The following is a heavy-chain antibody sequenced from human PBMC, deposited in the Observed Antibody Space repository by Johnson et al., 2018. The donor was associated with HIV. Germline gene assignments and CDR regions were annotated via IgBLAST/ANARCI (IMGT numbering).Heavy chain of an antibody. V-gene: IGHV3-72*01. D-gene: IGHD1-7*01. CDR3: ARENYRRRDAFDV. CDR1: GFTLSDHY. J-gene: IGHJ3*01. Sequence: VQLVESGGGLVQPGGSLRLSCAASGFTLSDHYMDWVRQAAGKGLEWVGRTKNKANSYTTEYAASVRGRFTISRDDSKNSLYLQMNSLRAGDTAVYYCARENYRRRDAFDVWGQWTMVTVSP. CDR2: TKNKANSYTT.